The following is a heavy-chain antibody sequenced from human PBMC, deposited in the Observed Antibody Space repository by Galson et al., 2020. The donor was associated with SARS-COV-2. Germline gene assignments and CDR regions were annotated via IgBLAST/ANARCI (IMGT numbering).Heavy chain of an antibody. Sequence: QIGESLKISCAASGFTFGSYALHWVRQAPGKGLELVSIISYTGSNKYYADSVKRRFTISRDNSKNTLYLQMNSLCAEDTAVCYWASGLLWFGGFWGQGTLVTVSS. CDR1: GFTFGSYA. J-gene: IGHJ1*01. CDR2: ISYTGSNK. V-gene: IGHV3-30*04. D-gene: IGHD3-10*01. CDR3: ASGLLWFGGF.